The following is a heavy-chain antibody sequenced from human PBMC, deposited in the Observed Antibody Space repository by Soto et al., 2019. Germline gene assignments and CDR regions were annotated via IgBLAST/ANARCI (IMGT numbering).Heavy chain of an antibody. J-gene: IGHJ3*01. D-gene: IGHD1-26*01. V-gene: IGHV3-53*01. CDR1: GLTVSCKKY. CDR3: ARAQYTGSYFDACDV. CDR2: VYDLDGT. Sequence: GGSLRLSCVASGLTVSCKKYMAWVRQAPGKGPEWLSGVYDLDGTYYADSVRGRFTTSIDSSRTTVYLQMRDLRPEDTALYFCARAQYTGSYFDACDVWGQGTMVTVSS.